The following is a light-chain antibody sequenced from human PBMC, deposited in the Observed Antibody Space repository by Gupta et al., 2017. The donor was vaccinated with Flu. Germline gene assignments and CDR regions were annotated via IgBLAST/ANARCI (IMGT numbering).Light chain of an antibody. Sequence: SVLTQPPSASGTPGQRVTISCSECGPNIGNNPLSWHQHLPRAAPKLLIHTNNERPSGVPDRFSGSRSATSASLGISDLQSEDEGDYYCASGDDSMNCPVFGEGTRLTVL. J-gene: IGLJ3*02. CDR3: ASGDDSMNCPV. CDR2: TNN. CDR1: GPNIGNNP. V-gene: IGLV1-44*01.